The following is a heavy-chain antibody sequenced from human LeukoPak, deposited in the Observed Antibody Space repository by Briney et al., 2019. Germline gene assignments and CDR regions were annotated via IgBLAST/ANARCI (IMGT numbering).Heavy chain of an antibody. CDR3: ARDHPVVVTAIENAFDI. CDR1: GFTFSDYY. V-gene: IGHV3-11*01. J-gene: IGHJ3*02. Sequence: GGSLRLSCAASGFTFSDYYMSWIRQAPGKGLEWVSYISSSGSTIYYADSVKGRFTISRDNAKNSLYLQMNSLRAEDTAVYYCARDHPVVVTAIENAFDIWGQGTMVTVSS. CDR2: ISSSGSTI. D-gene: IGHD2-21*02.